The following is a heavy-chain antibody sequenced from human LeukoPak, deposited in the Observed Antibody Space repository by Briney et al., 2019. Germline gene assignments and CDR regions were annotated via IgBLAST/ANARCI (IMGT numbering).Heavy chain of an antibody. V-gene: IGHV4-34*01. J-gene: IGHJ6*03. CDR2: INHSGST. CDR3: ARGLVGYCSSTSCSHRPSLSMDV. Sequence: SETLSLTCAVYGGSFSGYYWSWIRQPPGKGLEWIGEINHSGSTNYNPSLKSRVTISVDTSKNQFSLKLSSVTAADTAVYYCARGLVGYCSSTSCSHRPSLSMDVWGKGTTVTASS. CDR1: GGSFSGYY. D-gene: IGHD2-2*01.